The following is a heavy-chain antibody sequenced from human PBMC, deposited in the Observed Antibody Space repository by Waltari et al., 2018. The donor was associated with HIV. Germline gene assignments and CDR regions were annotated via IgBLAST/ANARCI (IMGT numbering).Heavy chain of an antibody. J-gene: IGHJ2*01. CDR2: ISSSGSTI. D-gene: IGHD1-1*01. Sequence: EVQLVESGGGLVQPGGSLRLSCAASGFTFSSYGMNWVRQAPGKGLEWVSYISSSGSTIYYADSVKGRFTISRDNAKNSLYLQMNSLRAEDTAVYYCARASNYPEGGFDLWGRGTLVIVSS. V-gene: IGHV3-48*03. CDR1: GFTFSSYG. CDR3: ARASNYPEGGFDL.